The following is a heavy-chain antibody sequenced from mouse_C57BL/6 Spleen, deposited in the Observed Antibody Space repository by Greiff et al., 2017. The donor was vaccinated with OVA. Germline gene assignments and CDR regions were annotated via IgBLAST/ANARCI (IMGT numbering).Heavy chain of an antibody. Sequence: EVNVVESGGGLVKPGGSLKLSCAASGFTFSSYTMSWVRQPPEKRLGCVATISGGGGNTYYPDSVKGRFTISRDNAKTTLYLQMSSLRSEDTALYYCARRWYGKGAWFAYWGQGTLVTVSA. D-gene: IGHD2-10*02. CDR1: GFTFSSYT. V-gene: IGHV5-9*01. J-gene: IGHJ3*01. CDR3: ARRWYGKGAWFAY. CDR2: ISGGGGNT.